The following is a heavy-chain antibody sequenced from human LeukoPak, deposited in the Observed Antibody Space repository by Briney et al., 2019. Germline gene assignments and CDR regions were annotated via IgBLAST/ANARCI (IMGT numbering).Heavy chain of an antibody. CDR1: GGSVSSGSYY. Sequence: SETLSLTCTVSGGSVSSGSYYWSWIRQPPGKGLEWIGYIYYSGSTNYNPSLKSRVTISVDTSKNQFSLKLSSVTAADTAVYYCARDPGEIAVACTGYFDYWGQGTLVTVSS. V-gene: IGHV4-61*01. D-gene: IGHD6-19*01. CDR3: ARDPGEIAVACTGYFDY. CDR2: IYYSGST. J-gene: IGHJ4*02.